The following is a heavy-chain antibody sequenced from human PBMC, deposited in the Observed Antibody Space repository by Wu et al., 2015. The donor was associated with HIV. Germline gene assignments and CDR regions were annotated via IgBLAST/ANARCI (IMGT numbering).Heavy chain of an antibody. Sequence: QVQLVQSGVEVKKPGASVKVSCKTSGYIFTHYGITWVRQAPGQGLEWMGRISGYNGHTNYAQKFQDRITMTRDTSTNTAYVELRSLRSDDTAMYYCARDRFYGADCDDCFPPFGYWGQGSLVTVSS. CDR1: GYIFTHYG. CDR2: ISGYNGHT. D-gene: IGHD2-21*01. CDR3: ARDRFYGADCDDCFPPFGY. J-gene: IGHJ4*02. V-gene: IGHV1-18*01.